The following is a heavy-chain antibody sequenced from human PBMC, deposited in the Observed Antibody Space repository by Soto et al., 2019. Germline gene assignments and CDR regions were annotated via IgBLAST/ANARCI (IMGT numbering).Heavy chain of an antibody. Sequence: GGSLRLSCAASGFTFSSYAMHWVRQAPGKGLEWVAVISYDGSNKYYADSVKGRFTISRDNSKNTLYLQMNSLRAEDTAVYYCAKDDSSGYYYTPPDAFDIWGQGTMVTVSS. D-gene: IGHD3-22*01. V-gene: IGHV3-30-3*01. CDR3: AKDDSSGYYYTPPDAFDI. CDR2: ISYDGSNK. J-gene: IGHJ3*02. CDR1: GFTFSSYA.